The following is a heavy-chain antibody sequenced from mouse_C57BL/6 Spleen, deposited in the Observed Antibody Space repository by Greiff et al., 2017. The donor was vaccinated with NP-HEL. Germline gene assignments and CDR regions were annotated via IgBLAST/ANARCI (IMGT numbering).Heavy chain of an antibody. V-gene: IGHV1-15*01. Sequence: VQLQQSGAELVRPGASVTLSCKASGYTFTDYEMHWVKQTPVHGLEWIGAIDPETGGTAYNQKFKGKAILTADKSSSTAYMELRSLTSEDSAVYYCTRYYDYDGPGPFAYWGQGTLVTVSA. CDR1: GYTFTDYE. D-gene: IGHD2-4*01. J-gene: IGHJ3*01. CDR2: IDPETGGT. CDR3: TRYYDYDGPGPFAY.